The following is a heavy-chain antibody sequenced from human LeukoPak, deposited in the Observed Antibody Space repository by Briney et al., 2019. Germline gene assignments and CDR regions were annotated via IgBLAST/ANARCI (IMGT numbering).Heavy chain of an antibody. D-gene: IGHD3-22*01. V-gene: IGHV3-30-3*01. CDR2: ISYDGSNK. CDR1: GFTFSSYS. Sequence: GRSLRLSCAASGFTFSSYSMHWVCQAPGKGLEWVAVISYDGSNKYNADSVKGRFTISRDNSKSTLYLQMNSLRREDTAEYYCARAEYDRSGSIYYYYGMDIWGQGTTVTVSS. J-gene: IGHJ6*02. CDR3: ARAEYDRSGSIYYYYGMDI.